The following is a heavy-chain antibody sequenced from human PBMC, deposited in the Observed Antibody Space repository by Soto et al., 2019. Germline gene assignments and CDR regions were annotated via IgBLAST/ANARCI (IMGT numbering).Heavy chain of an antibody. CDR2: IYHSGST. CDR1: GGSISISNW. D-gene: IGHD2-2*01. V-gene: IGHV4-4*02. Sequence: QVQLQESGPGLVKPSGTLSLTCAVSGGSISISNWWSWVRQPPGKGVEWIGEIYHSGSTNYNPSLKSRVTITGDKSKNHFSLKLSSVTAADTAVYYCASLPDTSDFDYWGQGTLVSVSS. CDR3: ASLPDTSDFDY. J-gene: IGHJ4*02.